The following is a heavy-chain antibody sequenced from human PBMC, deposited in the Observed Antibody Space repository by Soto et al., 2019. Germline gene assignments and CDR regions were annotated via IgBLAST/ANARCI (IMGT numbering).Heavy chain of an antibody. J-gene: IGHJ5*02. CDR2: ISLYSDGT. CDR1: AYTFSNYG. CDR3: ARVVPGAEAWFGT. D-gene: IGHD2-2*01. V-gene: IGHV1-18*01. Sequence: QVQLVQSGGEVKRSGDSVKVSCKTSAYTFSNYGITWLRQAPGQPLEWLGWISLYSDGTNYAQKFQGRVSMTTDTYTTTAYMELRSRRSDDNAVYYCARVVPGAEAWFGTWGQGTLVHVSS.